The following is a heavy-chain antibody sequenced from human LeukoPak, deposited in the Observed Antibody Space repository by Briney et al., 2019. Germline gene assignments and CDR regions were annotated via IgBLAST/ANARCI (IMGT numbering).Heavy chain of an antibody. CDR1: GGSISSYY. D-gene: IGHD3-10*01. CDR3: ARDRHGSGSAHSLDP. CDR2: IYYSGIT. Sequence: SETLSLTCTVSGGSISSYYWSWIRQPPGKGLEWIAYIYYSGITNYNPSLKSRATISVDTSKNEFSLKLSSVTAADTAVYYCARDRHGSGSAHSLDPWGQGTLVTVSS. V-gene: IGHV4-59*01. J-gene: IGHJ5*02.